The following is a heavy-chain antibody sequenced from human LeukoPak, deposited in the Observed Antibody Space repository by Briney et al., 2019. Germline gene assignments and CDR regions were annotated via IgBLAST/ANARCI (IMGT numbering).Heavy chain of an antibody. CDR2: IYYSGTT. J-gene: IGHJ4*02. V-gene: IGHV4-30-4*01. CDR3: ARGPYGSGSYY. CDR1: GGSISSGGYY. D-gene: IGHD3-10*01. Sequence: PSETLSLTCTISGGSISSGGYYWSWIRQPPGKGLEWIGYIYYSGTTYYNPSLKSRVTISVDTSKNQFSLKLTSVTAADTAVYFCARGPYGSGSYYWGQGTLVTVSS.